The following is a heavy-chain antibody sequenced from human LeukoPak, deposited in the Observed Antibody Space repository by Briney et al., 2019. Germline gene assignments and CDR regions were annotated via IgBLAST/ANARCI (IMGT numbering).Heavy chain of an antibody. Sequence: ASVKVSCKLSGYTLTELSMHWVRQAPGKGLEWMGGFDPEDGETIYAQKFQGRVTMTEDTSTDTAYMELSSLRSEDTAVYYCATVWELRGGLDYWGQGTLVTVSS. D-gene: IGHD1-26*01. CDR1: GYTLTELS. V-gene: IGHV1-24*01. CDR3: ATVWELRGGLDY. CDR2: FDPEDGET. J-gene: IGHJ4*02.